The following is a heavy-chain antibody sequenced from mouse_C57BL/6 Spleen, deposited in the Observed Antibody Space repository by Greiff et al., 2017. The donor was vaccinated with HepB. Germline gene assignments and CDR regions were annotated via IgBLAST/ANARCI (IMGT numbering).Heavy chain of an antibody. CDR1: GFTFSDYY. J-gene: IGHJ4*01. Sequence: EVQGVESGGGLVQPGGSLKLSCAASGFTFSDYYMYWVRQTPEKRLEWVAYISNGGGSTYYPDTVKGRFTISRDNAKNTLYLQMSRLKSEDTAMYYCARHTPYYYGSRGAMDYWGQGTSVTVSS. D-gene: IGHD1-1*01. V-gene: IGHV5-12*01. CDR2: ISNGGGST. CDR3: ARHTPYYYGSRGAMDY.